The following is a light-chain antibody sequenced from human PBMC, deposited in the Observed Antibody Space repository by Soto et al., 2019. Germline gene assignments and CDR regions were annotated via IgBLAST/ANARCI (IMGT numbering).Light chain of an antibody. CDR1: QSVSNNY. CDR3: QQYGSSGT. V-gene: IGKV3-20*01. J-gene: IGKJ1*01. CDR2: GAS. Sequence: LAQSPVTLYLYTGERATLSCRASQSVSNNYLAWYQQKPGQAPRLLIYGASNRATGSTDRFSGVWALTDFPLTISRLEPEDCAVYYCQQYGSSGTFGQGTKVDIK.